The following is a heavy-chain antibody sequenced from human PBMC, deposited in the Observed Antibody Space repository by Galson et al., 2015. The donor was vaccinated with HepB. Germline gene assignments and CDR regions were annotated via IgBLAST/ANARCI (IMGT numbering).Heavy chain of an antibody. D-gene: IGHD3-10*02. Sequence: SLRLSCAASGFTFSSYSMNWVRQAPGKGLEWVSSISSSSSYIYYADSVKGRFTISRDNAKNSLYLQMNSLRAEDTAVYYCARDGPNRSHYIRVGNWFDPWGQGTLVTVSS. J-gene: IGHJ5*02. V-gene: IGHV3-21*01. CDR1: GFTFSSYS. CDR2: ISSSSSYI. CDR3: ARDGPNRSHYIRVGNWFDP.